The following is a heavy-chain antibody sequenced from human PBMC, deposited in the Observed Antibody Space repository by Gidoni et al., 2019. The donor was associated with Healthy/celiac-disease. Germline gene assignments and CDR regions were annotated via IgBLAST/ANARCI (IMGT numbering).Heavy chain of an antibody. J-gene: IGHJ4*02. CDR3: AKEGYSYGSFDY. Sequence: QVPLVESGGGVVQPGGYLRLSCAASGFTFSSYGMHWVRQAPGKGLEWVAFIRYDGSNKYYADSVKGRFTSSRDNSKNTLYLQMNSLRAEDTAVYYCAKEGYSYGSFDYWGQGTLVTVSS. D-gene: IGHD5-18*01. CDR2: IRYDGSNK. CDR1: GFTFSSYG. V-gene: IGHV3-30*02.